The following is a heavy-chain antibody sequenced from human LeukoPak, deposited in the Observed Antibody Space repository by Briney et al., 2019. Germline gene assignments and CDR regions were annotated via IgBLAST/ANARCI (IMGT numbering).Heavy chain of an antibody. Sequence: GGSLRLSCAASGFTVSSNYMSWVRQAPGKGLEWVSVIYSGGSTYYADSVKGRFTISRDNSKNTLYLQMNSLRAEDTAVYYCAKDKASSWYWAFDIWGQGTMVTVSS. CDR3: AKDKASSWYWAFDI. J-gene: IGHJ3*02. V-gene: IGHV3-66*02. CDR1: GFTVSSNY. D-gene: IGHD6-13*01. CDR2: IYSGGST.